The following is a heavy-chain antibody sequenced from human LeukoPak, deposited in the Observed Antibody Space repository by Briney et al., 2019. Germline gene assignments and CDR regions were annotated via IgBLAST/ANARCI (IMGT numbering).Heavy chain of an antibody. Sequence: GGSLRLSCAASGFTFSSYAMSWVRQAPGKGLEWVSAISGSGGSTYYADSVKGRFTISRDNSKNTLYLQMNSLRAEDTAVYYCAKEGRCSSTSCYYYGMDDWGKGTTVTVSS. CDR3: AKEGRCSSTSCYYYGMDD. CDR1: GFTFSSYA. V-gene: IGHV3-23*01. J-gene: IGHJ6*04. D-gene: IGHD2-2*01. CDR2: ISGSGGST.